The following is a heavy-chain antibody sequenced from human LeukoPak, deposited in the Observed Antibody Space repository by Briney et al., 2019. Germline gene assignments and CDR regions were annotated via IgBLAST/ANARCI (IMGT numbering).Heavy chain of an antibody. Sequence: GGSLRLPCAASGFTFSSYAMHWVRQAPGKGLEYVSAISSNGGSTYYANSVKGRFTISRDNSKNTLYLQMGSLRAEDMAVYYCARGPGGTSGSAFDIWGQGTMVTVSS. V-gene: IGHV3-64*01. CDR1: GFTFSSYA. CDR2: ISSNGGST. J-gene: IGHJ3*02. CDR3: ARGPGGTSGSAFDI. D-gene: IGHD1-14*01.